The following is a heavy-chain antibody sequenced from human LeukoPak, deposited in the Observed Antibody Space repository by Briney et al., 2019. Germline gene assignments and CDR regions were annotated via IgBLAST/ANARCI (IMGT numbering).Heavy chain of an antibody. J-gene: IGHJ4*02. CDR3: ARGQLLPYY. V-gene: IGHV4-34*01. D-gene: IGHD2-2*01. Sequence: PSETLSLTCAVYGGSFSGYYWSWIRQPPGKGLEWIGEINHSGSTNYNPSLKSRVTISVDTSKNQFSLKLSSVTAADTAVYYCARGQLLPYYWGQGTLVTVSS. CDR1: GGSFSGYY. CDR2: INHSGST.